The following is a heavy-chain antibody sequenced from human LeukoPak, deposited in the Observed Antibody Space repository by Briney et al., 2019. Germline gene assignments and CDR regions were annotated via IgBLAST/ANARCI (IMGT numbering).Heavy chain of an antibody. Sequence: ASVKVSCKASGYTFGTHWMHWVRQAPGQGPEWMGIINPSGDFRSYAQKFQGRITVTRDMSTRTVYMELSDLRPEDTAVYYCARDYSGEWEQLTGWWFDPWGQGTLVIVSS. CDR2: INPSGDFR. CDR1: GYTFGTHW. V-gene: IGHV1-46*01. D-gene: IGHD1/OR15-1a*01. CDR3: ARDYSGEWEQLTGWWFDP. J-gene: IGHJ5*02.